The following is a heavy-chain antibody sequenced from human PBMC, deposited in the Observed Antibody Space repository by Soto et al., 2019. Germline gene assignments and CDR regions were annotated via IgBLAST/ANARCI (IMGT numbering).Heavy chain of an antibody. CDR3: ARAYAILTGYYSIPINWFDP. D-gene: IGHD3-9*01. V-gene: IGHV4-31*03. Sequence: SEILSLTCTVSGDSISRGGYYWSWIRQHPGKGLEWIGYIYYSGSTYYNPSLKSRVTISVDTSKNQFSLKLSSVTAADTAVYYCARAYAILTGYYSIPINWFDPWGQGTLVTVS. J-gene: IGHJ5*02. CDR1: GDSISRGGYY. CDR2: IYYSGST.